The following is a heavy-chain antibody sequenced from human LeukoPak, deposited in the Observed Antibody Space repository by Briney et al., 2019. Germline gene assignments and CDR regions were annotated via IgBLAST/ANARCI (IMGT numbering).Heavy chain of an antibody. J-gene: IGHJ2*01. D-gene: IGHD3-10*01. Sequence: SETLSLTCTVSGGSIRRYYWSWIRQPPEKGLAWIGYTYNSGTTNYNPPLKGRVTISVDTSKTQVPLKLSSVTAADTAVDYCARGDLMVRGASGGGWYFDLWGRGTLVTVSS. CDR3: ARGDLMVRGASGGGWYFDL. CDR1: GGSIRRYY. V-gene: IGHV4-59*01. CDR2: TYNSGTT.